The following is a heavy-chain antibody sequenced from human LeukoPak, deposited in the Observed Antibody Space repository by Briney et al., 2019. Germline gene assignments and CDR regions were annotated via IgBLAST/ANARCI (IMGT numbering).Heavy chain of an antibody. CDR2: IRYDGSNK. V-gene: IGHV3-30*02. CDR1: GLTFSSYG. D-gene: IGHD3-3*01. CDR3: AKDQSYDFWSGYYPGAFDI. Sequence: GGSLRLSCAASGLTFSSYGMHWVRQAPGKGLEWVAFIRYDGSNKYYADSVKGRFTISRDNSKNTLYLQMNSLRAEDTAVYYCAKDQSYDFWSGYYPGAFDIWGQGTTVTVSS. J-gene: IGHJ3*02.